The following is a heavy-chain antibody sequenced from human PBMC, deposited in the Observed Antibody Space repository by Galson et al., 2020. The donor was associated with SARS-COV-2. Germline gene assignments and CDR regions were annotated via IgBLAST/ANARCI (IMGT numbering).Heavy chain of an antibody. J-gene: IGHJ3*02. CDR2: PYYRSKWST. Sequence: SQTISLPCAISGDSVSSNSGAWNWIRQSPSRGLEWLGRPYYRSKWSTDYAVSVKSRITINPDTSKNQFSLQLNSVTPEDTAMYYCAGRVAGANSRDIWGQGTMVIVSS. CDR1: GDSVSSNSGA. CDR3: AGRVAGANSRDI. V-gene: IGHV6-1*01. D-gene: IGHD1-26*01.